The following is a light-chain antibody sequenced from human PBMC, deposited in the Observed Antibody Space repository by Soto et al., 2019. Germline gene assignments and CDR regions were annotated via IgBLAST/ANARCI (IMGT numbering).Light chain of an antibody. CDR1: HIVSSNF. J-gene: IGKJ2*01. Sequence: DIVLTQSPGTLSLSPGERATLSCRASHIVSSNFLAWYQQKPGQAPRLLIYGASSRATGIPDRFSGSGSGTDFTLTITRLESEDFAVYYCQQSSSNPPYTFGQGTKLDIK. CDR2: GAS. V-gene: IGKV3-20*01. CDR3: QQSSSNPPYT.